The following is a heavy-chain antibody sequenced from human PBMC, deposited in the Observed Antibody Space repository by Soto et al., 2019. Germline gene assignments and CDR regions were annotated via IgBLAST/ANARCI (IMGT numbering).Heavy chain of an antibody. Sequence: PSETLSLTCAVYGGSFSGYYWSWIRQPPGKGLEWIGEINHSGSTNYNPSLKSRVTISVDTSKNQFSLKLSSVTAADTAVYYCARVFGAYCGGDRPRPPKYYFDYWGQGTLVTVSS. CDR2: INHSGST. CDR3: ARVFGAYCGGDRPRPPKYYFDY. J-gene: IGHJ4*02. CDR1: GGSFSGYY. V-gene: IGHV4-34*01. D-gene: IGHD2-21*01.